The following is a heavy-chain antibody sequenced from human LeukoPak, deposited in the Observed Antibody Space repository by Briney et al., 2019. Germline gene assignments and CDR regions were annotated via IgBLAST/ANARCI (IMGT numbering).Heavy chain of an antibody. J-gene: IGHJ4*02. Sequence: GGSLRLSCAASGFSFSSHVMHWVRQAPGKGLEWVSSITSSGDRTYYADSVQGRFTISRDNSKNTLYLHMSSLRAEDGAVYHCARDSGSYLQPSDYWGQGTLVTVSS. D-gene: IGHD1-26*01. V-gene: IGHV3-23*01. CDR3: ARDSGSYLQPSDY. CDR1: GFSFSSHV. CDR2: ITSSGDRT.